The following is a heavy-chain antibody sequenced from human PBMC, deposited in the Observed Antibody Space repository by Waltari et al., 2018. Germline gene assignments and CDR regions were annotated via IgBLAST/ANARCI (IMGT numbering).Heavy chain of an antibody. J-gene: IGHJ6*02. CDR1: GYTFTSYD. CDR3: ASLDSSGWYHYYGMDV. Sequence: QVQLVQSGAEVKKPGASVKVSCKASGYTFTSYDINWVRQATGQGLEWMGWMNPNNGNKGDEQKFQGRVTMTRNTSISTAYMERSSLRSEDTAVYYCASLDSSGWYHYYGMDVWGQGTTVTVSS. CDR2: MNPNNGNK. D-gene: IGHD6-19*01. V-gene: IGHV1-8*01.